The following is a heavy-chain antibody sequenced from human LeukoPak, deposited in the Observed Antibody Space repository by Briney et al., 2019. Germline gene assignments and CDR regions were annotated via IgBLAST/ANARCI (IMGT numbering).Heavy chain of an antibody. CDR3: ARTDETAPAEDFQH. D-gene: IGHD2-21*02. V-gene: IGHV3-33*01. J-gene: IGHJ1*01. CDR1: GFTFSSYG. CDR2: IWYDGINK. Sequence: GGSLRLSCAASGFTFSSYGMHWVRQAPGKGLEWVAVIWYDGINKYYADSVKGRFTISRDNSKNTLYLQMKSLRAEDTAVYYCARTDETAPAEDFQHWGQGTLVTVSS.